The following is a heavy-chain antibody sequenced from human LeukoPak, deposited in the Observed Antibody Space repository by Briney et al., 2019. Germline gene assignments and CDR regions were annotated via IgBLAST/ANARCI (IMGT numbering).Heavy chain of an antibody. V-gene: IGHV3-23*01. J-gene: IGHJ6*02. Sequence: GGSLRLSCAASGFTFSSYAMTWVRQAPGKGLEWVSTISVSGGSTYYADSVKGRFTISRGNSKNTLYLQMNSLRAEDTAVYYCAKYGRSGYSSGMDVWGQGTTVTVSS. CDR1: GFTFSSYA. D-gene: IGHD2-15*01. CDR2: ISVSGGST. CDR3: AKYGRSGYSSGMDV.